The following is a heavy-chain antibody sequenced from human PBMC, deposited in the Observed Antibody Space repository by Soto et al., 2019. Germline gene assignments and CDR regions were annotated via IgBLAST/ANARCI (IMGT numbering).Heavy chain of an antibody. CDR2: INHSGST. V-gene: IGHV4-34*01. Sequence: PSETLSLTCAVYGGSFSGYYWSWIRQPPGKGLEWIGEINHSGSTNYNPSLKSRVTISVDTSKNQFSLKLSSVTAADTAVYYCASSVLVRGRLLEPKGFWVDPWGQATLVTVCS. CDR1: GGSFSGYY. J-gene: IGHJ5*02. D-gene: IGHD3-3*01. CDR3: ASSVLVRGRLLEPKGFWVDP.